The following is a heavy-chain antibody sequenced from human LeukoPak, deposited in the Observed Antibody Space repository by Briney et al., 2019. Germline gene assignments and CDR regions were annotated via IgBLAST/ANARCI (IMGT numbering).Heavy chain of an antibody. V-gene: IGHV4-30-2*01. J-gene: IGHJ4*02. CDR1: GGSFSSGGYS. Sequence: PSETLSLTCAVYGGSFSSGGYSWSWIRQPPGKGLEWIGYIYHSGSTYYNPSLKSRVTISVDRSKNQFSLKLSSVTAADTAVYYCARDVVGYFDYWGQGTLVTVSS. CDR3: ARDVVGYFDY. D-gene: IGHD2-15*01. CDR2: IYHSGST.